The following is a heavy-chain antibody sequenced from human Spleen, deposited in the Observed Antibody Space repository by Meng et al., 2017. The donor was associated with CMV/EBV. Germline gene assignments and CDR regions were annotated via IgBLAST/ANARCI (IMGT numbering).Heavy chain of an antibody. Sequence: GESLKISCAASGFTFSDYYMSWIRQAPGKGLEWVSYISSSGSTIHYADSVKGRFTISRDNAKNSLYLQMNSLRAVDTAVYYCARVPRNYGDPFDIWGQGTMVTVSS. CDR1: GFTFSDYY. D-gene: IGHD4-17*01. CDR2: ISSSGSTI. V-gene: IGHV3-11*04. CDR3: ARVPRNYGDPFDI. J-gene: IGHJ3*02.